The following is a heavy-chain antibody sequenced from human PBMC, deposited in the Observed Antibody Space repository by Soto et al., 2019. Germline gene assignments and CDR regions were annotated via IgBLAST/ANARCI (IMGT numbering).Heavy chain of an antibody. CDR2: IIPIFGTA. CDR3: ARGPTVAGTMGRNWFDP. CDR1: GGSFSIYA. J-gene: IGHJ5*02. V-gene: IGHV1-69*01. D-gene: IGHD6-19*01. Sequence: SVKVSCTASGGSFSIYAISWGRKATGQGLEWMGGIIPIFGTANYAQKFQGRVTITADESTSTAYMELSSLRSEDTAVYYCARGPTVAGTMGRNWFDPWGQGTLVTVSS.